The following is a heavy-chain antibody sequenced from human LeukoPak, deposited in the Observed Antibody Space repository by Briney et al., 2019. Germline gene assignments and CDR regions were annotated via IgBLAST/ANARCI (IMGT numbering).Heavy chain of an antibody. Sequence: PSQTLSLTCTVSGGSISSGGYYWSWIRQHPGKGLEWIGNIYYSGSTYYNPSLKSRVTISVDTSKNQFSLKLSSVTAADTAVYYCARGPYCGGDCYSADYWGQGTLVTVSS. CDR3: ARGPYCGGDCYSADY. CDR2: IYYSGST. J-gene: IGHJ4*02. D-gene: IGHD2-21*02. V-gene: IGHV4-31*03. CDR1: GGSISSGGYY.